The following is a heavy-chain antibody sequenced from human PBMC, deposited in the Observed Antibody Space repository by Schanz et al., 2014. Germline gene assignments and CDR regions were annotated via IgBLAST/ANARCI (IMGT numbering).Heavy chain of an antibody. J-gene: IGHJ3*02. CDR1: GGTFSSYT. CDR2: IIPVLAIA. D-gene: IGHD2-15*01. V-gene: IGHV1-69*02. Sequence: QLQLVQSGAEVKKPGSSVKVSCKLSGGTFSSYTISWIRQAPGQGLEWMGRIIPVLAIADYAQKFQGRVTITADKSTSTAYMELSSLRSDDTAVYYCARGGGPEDVFDIWGQGTILTVSS. CDR3: ARGGGPEDVFDI.